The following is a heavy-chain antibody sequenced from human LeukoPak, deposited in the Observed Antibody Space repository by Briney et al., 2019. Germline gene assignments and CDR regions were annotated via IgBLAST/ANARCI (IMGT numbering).Heavy chain of an antibody. CDR2: IRYDGNNK. D-gene: IGHD3-16*01. Sequence: PTGGSLRLSCAASGFTFSTYGMHWVRQAPGKGLEWVAFIRYDGNNKYYADSVKGRFTISRDNSKNMLYLEMKSLRPEDTAVYYCAKNGPDYIWGSYLDYWGQGTLVTVSS. V-gene: IGHV3-30*02. CDR1: GFTFSTYG. J-gene: IGHJ4*02. CDR3: AKNGPDYIWGSYLDY.